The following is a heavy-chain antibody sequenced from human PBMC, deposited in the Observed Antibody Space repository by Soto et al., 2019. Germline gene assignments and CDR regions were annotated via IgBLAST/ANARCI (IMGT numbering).Heavy chain of an antibody. CDR2: IYYSGST. V-gene: IGHV4-61*05. D-gene: IGHD4-17*01. CDR1: GGSVSRSSCY. Sequence: SETLSLTCTVSGGSVSRSSCYGGWIRQPPGKGLEWIGYIYYSGSTNYNPSLKSRVTISVDTSKNQFSLKVSSVTAADTAVYYCARRYGRYFDYWGQGTLVTVSS. CDR3: ARRYGRYFDY. J-gene: IGHJ4*02.